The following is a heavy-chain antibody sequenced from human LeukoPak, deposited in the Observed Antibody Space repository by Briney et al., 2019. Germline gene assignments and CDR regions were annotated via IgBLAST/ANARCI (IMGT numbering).Heavy chain of an antibody. D-gene: IGHD1-26*01. CDR3: ARDLRSYRGDRYYFDY. CDR1: GFTVSTNY. J-gene: IGHJ4*02. Sequence: PGGSLRLSCAVSGFTVSTNYMSWVRQAPGKGLEWVSVIYSGGRTYYADSVKGRFTISRDNSKNTLYLQMNNLRAEDTSVYYCARDLRSYRGDRYYFDYWGQRTLVTVSS. CDR2: IYSGGRT. V-gene: IGHV3-53*01.